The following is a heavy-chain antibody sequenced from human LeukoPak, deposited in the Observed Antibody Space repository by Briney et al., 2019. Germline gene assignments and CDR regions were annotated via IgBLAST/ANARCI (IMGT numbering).Heavy chain of an antibody. J-gene: IGHJ4*02. Sequence: ASVTVSCKASGFTFTDHYMHWVRQAPGQGLEWMGWINGKRGDTNYAQNFQDRVTMTRDTSTSTVYMELSRLTVDDTAVYYCARDRDWGVDYWGQGTLVTVSS. V-gene: IGHV1-2*02. CDR1: GFTFTDHY. D-gene: IGHD7-27*01. CDR2: INGKRGDT. CDR3: ARDRDWGVDY.